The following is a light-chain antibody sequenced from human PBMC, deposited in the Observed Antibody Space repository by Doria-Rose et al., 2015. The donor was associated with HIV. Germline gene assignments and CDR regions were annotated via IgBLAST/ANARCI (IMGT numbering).Light chain of an antibody. CDR3: HQYGTSWT. V-gene: IGKV3-20*01. Sequence: EIVLTQSPGTLSLSPGERATLSCRASQSFSSTYLAWYQQKPGQAPSLLIYDESTRATGIPDRFSASGSGTDFTLTINRLEPEDFALYYCHQYGTSWTFGQGTEVEI. CDR2: DES. J-gene: IGKJ1*01. CDR1: QSFSSTY.